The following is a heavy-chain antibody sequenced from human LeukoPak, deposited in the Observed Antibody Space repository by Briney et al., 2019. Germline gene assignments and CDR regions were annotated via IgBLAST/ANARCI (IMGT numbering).Heavy chain of an antibody. J-gene: IGHJ3*02. Sequence: SETLSLTCTVSGGSISSSSYYWSWIRQPAGKGLEWIGRIYTSGSTNYNPSLKSRVTMSVDTSKNQFSLKLSSVTAADTAVYYCARAPIFGVVISDAFDIWGQGTMVTVSS. CDR3: ARAPIFGVVISDAFDI. CDR2: IYTSGST. V-gene: IGHV4-61*02. D-gene: IGHD3-3*02. CDR1: GGSISSSSYY.